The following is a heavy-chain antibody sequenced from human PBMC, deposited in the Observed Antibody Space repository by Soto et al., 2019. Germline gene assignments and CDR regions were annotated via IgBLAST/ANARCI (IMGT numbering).Heavy chain of an antibody. CDR1: GYTFTSYY. CDR2: INPSGGST. D-gene: IGHD3-3*01. V-gene: IGHV1-46*01. Sequence: ASVKVSCKASGYTFTSYYMHWVRQAPGQGXEWMGIINPSGGSTSYAQKFQGRVTMTRDTSTSTVYMELSSLRSEDTAVYYCARAMGTIFGVVITSRGYYGMDVWGQGTTVTVSS. J-gene: IGHJ6*02. CDR3: ARAMGTIFGVVITSRGYYGMDV.